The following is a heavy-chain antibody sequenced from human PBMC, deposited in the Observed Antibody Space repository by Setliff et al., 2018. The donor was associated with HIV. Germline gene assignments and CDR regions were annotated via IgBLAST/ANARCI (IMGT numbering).Heavy chain of an antibody. D-gene: IGHD7-27*01. Sequence: SETLSLTCTVSGGSIENFYWTWIRQPSGRGLEWIGYVYSTGSTKYKPSLKSRATMSDDTSKNQISLTLTSVSAADTAVYYCASTSMGMTRKPIWYYHMDVWGHGITVTVSS. V-gene: IGHV4-59*01. J-gene: IGHJ6*03. CDR3: ASTSMGMTRKPIWYYHMDV. CDR1: GGSIENFY. CDR2: VYSTGST.